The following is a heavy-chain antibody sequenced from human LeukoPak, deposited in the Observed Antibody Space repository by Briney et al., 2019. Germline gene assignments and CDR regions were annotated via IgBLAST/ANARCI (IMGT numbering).Heavy chain of an antibody. D-gene: IGHD6-19*01. V-gene: IGHV3-20*04. CDR2: INWNGGST. J-gene: IGHJ4*02. CDR1: GFTFDDYG. Sequence: GGSLRLSCAASGFTFDDYGMSCVRQAPGKGLEWVSGINWNGGSTGYADSVKGRFTISRDNAKNSLYLQMNSLRAEDTALYYCARVYSSGWLGYFDYWGQGTLVTVSS. CDR3: ARVYSSGWLGYFDY.